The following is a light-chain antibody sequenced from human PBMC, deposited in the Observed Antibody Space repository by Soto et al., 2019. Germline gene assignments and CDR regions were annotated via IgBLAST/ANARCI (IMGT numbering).Light chain of an antibody. CDR1: QNIDMY. CDR2: RAS. V-gene: IGKV1-5*03. Sequence: DIQMTQSPSTLSASAGDRVTITCRASQNIDMYLAWYQQKPGQAPSLLIYRASSLHSGVPSRFSGSGSGTEFTLTISSLQPDDFAIYYCQQSITYPWTFGQGTKVDI. CDR3: QQSITYPWT. J-gene: IGKJ1*01.